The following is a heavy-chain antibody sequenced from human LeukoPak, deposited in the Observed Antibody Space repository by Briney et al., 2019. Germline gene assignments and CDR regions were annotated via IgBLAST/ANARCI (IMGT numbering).Heavy chain of an antibody. D-gene: IGHD2/OR15-2a*01. Sequence: GGSLRLSCAASGFTFSSYAMSWVRQAPGKGLEWVATIVSDGYKAYYADSVKGRFAISRDNSQNTVHLQMNSLSAEDTATYYCAKEIVFLFGDPWGQGALVTVSS. CDR2: IVSDGYKA. J-gene: IGHJ5*02. V-gene: IGHV3-23*01. CDR1: GFTFSSYA. CDR3: AKEIVFLFGDP.